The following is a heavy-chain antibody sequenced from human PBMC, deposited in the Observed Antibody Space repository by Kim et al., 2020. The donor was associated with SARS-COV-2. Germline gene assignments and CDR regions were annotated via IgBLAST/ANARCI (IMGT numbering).Heavy chain of an antibody. J-gene: IGHJ6*02. CDR2: MNLNSGNT. Sequence: ASVNVSCKASGYTFPSYDINGVRQATGQGLEWMGWMNLNSGNTGYAQKFQGRVTMTRNTSISPAYMELGSLRPADTAVYYCARVSARDFWSGYYTPRGYYYDYYGMDVWGQGTTVTVSS. V-gene: IGHV1-8*01. CDR3: ARVSARDFWSGYYTPRGYYYDYYGMDV. CDR1: GYTFPSYD. D-gene: IGHD3-3*01.